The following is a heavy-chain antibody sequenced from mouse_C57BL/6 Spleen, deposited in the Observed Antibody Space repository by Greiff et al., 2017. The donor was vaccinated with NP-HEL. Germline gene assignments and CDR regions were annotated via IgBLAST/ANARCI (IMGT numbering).Heavy chain of an antibody. V-gene: IGHV14-2*01. CDR3: ARGVYYGSSYDYFDY. Sequence: VQLQQSGAELVKPGASVKLSCTASGFTFTDYYMHWVKQRPEQGLEWIGRIDPEDGDTNYAPKFQGKATMTADTSSNTAYLQLSSLTSEDTAVYDCARGVYYGSSYDYFDYWGQGTTLTVSS. CDR2: IDPEDGDT. D-gene: IGHD1-1*01. CDR1: GFTFTDYY. J-gene: IGHJ2*01.